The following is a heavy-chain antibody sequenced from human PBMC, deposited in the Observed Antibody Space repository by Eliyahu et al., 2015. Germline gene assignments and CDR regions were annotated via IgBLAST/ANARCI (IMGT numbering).Heavy chain of an antibody. CDR2: IRSKAYGGTT. D-gene: IGHD2-2*01. J-gene: IGHJ6*03. CDR3: TRDRCSSTSCYSRYYYYYMDV. Sequence: EVQLVESGGGLVQPGRSLRLSCTASGFTFGDYAMSWXRQAPGKGLEXVGFIRSKAYGGTTEYAASVKGRFTISRDDSKSIAYLQMNSLKTEDTAVYYCTRDRCSSTSCYSRYYYYYMDVWGKGTTVTVSS. V-gene: IGHV3-49*04. CDR1: GFTFGDYA.